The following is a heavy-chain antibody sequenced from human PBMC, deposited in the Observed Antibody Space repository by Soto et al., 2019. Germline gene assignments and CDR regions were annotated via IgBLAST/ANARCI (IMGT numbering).Heavy chain of an antibody. CDR1: GGSISSYY. Sequence: PSETLSLTCTVSGGSISSYYWSWIRQPPGKGLEWIGYIYYSGSTNYNPSLKSRVTISVDTSKNQFSLKLSSVTAADTAVYYCARAPKRSGRFSIDYWGQGTLVTVSS. V-gene: IGHV4-59*01. D-gene: IGHD6-19*01. J-gene: IGHJ4*02. CDR2: IYYSGST. CDR3: ARAPKRSGRFSIDY.